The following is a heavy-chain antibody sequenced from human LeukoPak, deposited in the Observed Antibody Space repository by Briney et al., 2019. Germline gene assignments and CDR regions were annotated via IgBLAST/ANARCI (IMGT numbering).Heavy chain of an antibody. CDR3: AKARLSSVVITNFDY. CDR2: ISYDGSNK. CDR1: GFTFSSYA. Sequence: GGSLRLSCAASGFTFSSYAMHWVRQAPGKGLEWVAVISYDGSNKYYTDSVKGRFTISRDNSKNTLYLQMNSLRAEDTAVYYCAKARLSSVVITNFDYWGQGTLVTVSS. V-gene: IGHV3-30*04. J-gene: IGHJ4*02. D-gene: IGHD3-22*01.